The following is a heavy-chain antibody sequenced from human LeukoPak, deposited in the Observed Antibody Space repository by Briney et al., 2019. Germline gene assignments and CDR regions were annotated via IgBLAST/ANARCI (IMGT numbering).Heavy chain of an antibody. CDR1: GGSISSSNW. V-gene: IGHV4-61*03. Sequence: SETLSLTCAVSGGSISSSNWWSWVRQPPGKGLEWIGYIYYSGSTSYNPSLKSRVTISLDTSKNHFSLNLSSVTAADTAVYYCARGRWQASFDYWGQGTLVTVSS. J-gene: IGHJ4*02. D-gene: IGHD4-23*01. CDR2: IYYSGST. CDR3: ARGRWQASFDY.